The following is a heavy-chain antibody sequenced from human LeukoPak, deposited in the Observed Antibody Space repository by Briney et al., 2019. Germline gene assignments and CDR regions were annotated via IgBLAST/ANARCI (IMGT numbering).Heavy chain of an antibody. CDR3: AKNMGRTWIQLLEIKDWYFDL. V-gene: IGHV3-30*02. D-gene: IGHD5-18*01. J-gene: IGHJ2*01. Sequence: GGSLRLSCAASGFTFSSYGMHWVRQAPGKGLEWVAFIRYDGSNKYYAGSVKGRFTISRDNSKNTLYLQMNSLRAEDTAVYYCAKNMGRTWIQLLEIKDWYFDLWGRGTLVTVSS. CDR1: GFTFSSYG. CDR2: IRYDGSNK.